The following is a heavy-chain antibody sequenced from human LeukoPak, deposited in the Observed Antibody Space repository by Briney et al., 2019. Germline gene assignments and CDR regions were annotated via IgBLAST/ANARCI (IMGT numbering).Heavy chain of an antibody. CDR2: INHSGST. J-gene: IGHJ4*02. D-gene: IGHD5-18*01. CDR3: ARVPDRGYSYCYRYYFDY. V-gene: IGHV4-34*01. Sequence: SETLSLTCAVYGGSFSGYYWSWIRQPPGKGLEWIGEINHSGSTNYNPSLKSRVTISVDTSKNQFSLKLSSVTAADTAVYYCARVPDRGYSYCYRYYFDYWGQGTLVTVSS. CDR1: GGSFSGYY.